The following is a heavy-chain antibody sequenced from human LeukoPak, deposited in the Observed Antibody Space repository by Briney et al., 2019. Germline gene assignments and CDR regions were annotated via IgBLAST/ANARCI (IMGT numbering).Heavy chain of an antibody. CDR2: ISGSGGST. J-gene: IGHJ3*02. CDR1: RFTFSSYA. V-gene: IGHV3-23*01. Sequence: GGSLRLSCAACRFTFSSYAMRWVRQAPGKGLEWVSAISGSGGSTYYADPVRGRFTIYRDNSKNTLYLRMNSLGGEDTAVYDCAKLKELDAFDIWGQGTMVTVSS. CDR3: AKLKELDAFDI. D-gene: IGHD3-10*01.